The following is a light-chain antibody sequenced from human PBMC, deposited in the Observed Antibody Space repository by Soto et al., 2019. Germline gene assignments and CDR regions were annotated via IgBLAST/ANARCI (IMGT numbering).Light chain of an antibody. J-gene: IGKJ1*01. CDR3: QQYMSSVT. V-gene: IGKV3-20*01. CDR1: KSVDSTF. Sequence: EIVLTQSPGSLSLSPGERATLSCRASKSVDSTFFAWYQKKPGQAPRLLIYGASKRATSVPDRFSGSGSGTDFTLTISRLEPEEFAVYYCQQYMSSVTFGQGTKVEI. CDR2: GAS.